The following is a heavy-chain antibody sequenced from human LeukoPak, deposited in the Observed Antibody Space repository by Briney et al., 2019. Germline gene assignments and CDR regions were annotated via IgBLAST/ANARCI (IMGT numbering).Heavy chain of an antibody. CDR1: GGSINSGDYY. CDR3: ARGDYYYDSSGYGTFDY. CDR2: IYHSGST. J-gene: IGHJ4*02. Sequence: SETLSLTCTVSGGSINSGDYYWSWIRQPPGKGLEWIGYIYHSGSTYYNPSLRSRLTISVDMSKNQVSLKLSSVTAADTAVYYCARGDYYYDSSGYGTFDYWGQGTLVTVSS. D-gene: IGHD3-22*01. V-gene: IGHV4-30-4*01.